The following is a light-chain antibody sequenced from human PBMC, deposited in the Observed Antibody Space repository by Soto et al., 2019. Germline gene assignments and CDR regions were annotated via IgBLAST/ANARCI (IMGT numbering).Light chain of an antibody. CDR2: LGS. V-gene: IGKV2-28*01. Sequence: DIVMTQSPLSLPVTPGEPASISCRSSQNLLHSNGYNYLDWYLQKPGQSPQLLIFLGSNRASGVPDRFSGSGSGTDFTLKISRVEAEDVGVYYCMQSLQTPLTFGRGTKVESK. J-gene: IGKJ4*01. CDR3: MQSLQTPLT. CDR1: QNLLHSNGYNY.